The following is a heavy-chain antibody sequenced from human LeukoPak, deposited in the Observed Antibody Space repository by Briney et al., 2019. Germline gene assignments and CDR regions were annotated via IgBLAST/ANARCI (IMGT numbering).Heavy chain of an antibody. CDR1: GFIFSNAW. CDR2: INHSGST. J-gene: IGHJ4*02. D-gene: IGHD3-10*01. Sequence: PGGSLRLSCAASGFIFSNAWMYWVRQAPGKGLEWIGEINHSGSTNYNPSLKSRVTISVDTSKNQFSLKLSSVTAADTAVYYCARGGRVWFGELFHRYYFDYWGQGTLVTVSS. V-gene: IGHV4-4*02. CDR3: ARGGRVWFGELFHRYYFDY.